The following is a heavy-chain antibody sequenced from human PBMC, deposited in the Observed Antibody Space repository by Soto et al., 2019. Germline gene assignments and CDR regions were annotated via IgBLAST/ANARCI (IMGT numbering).Heavy chain of an antibody. D-gene: IGHD1-26*01. CDR2: ISSGGNT. V-gene: IGHV3-23*01. Sequence: EVQLLESGGGLVQPGGSLRLSCAASGFTLSTYDMSWVRQAPVKGLEWVSAISSGGNTYYADSVKGRFTISRDTSKNTLYLQMNSLRTEDTAVYYCAKDLMVGPDHFFDYWGQGTLVTVSS. CDR3: AKDLMVGPDHFFDY. J-gene: IGHJ4*02. CDR1: GFTLSTYD.